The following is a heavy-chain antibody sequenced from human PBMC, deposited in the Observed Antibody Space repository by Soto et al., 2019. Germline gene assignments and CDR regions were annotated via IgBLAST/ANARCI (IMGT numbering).Heavy chain of an antibody. D-gene: IGHD6-19*01. CDR3: AKAGYSSGWYAFDY. CDR2: ISWNSGSI. CDR1: GFTFDDYA. V-gene: IGHV3-9*01. J-gene: IGHJ4*02. Sequence: EVQLVESGGGLVQPGRSLRLSCAASGFTFDDYAMLWVRQAPGKGLEWVSGISWNSGSIGYADSVKGRFTISRDNAKNSLYLQMNSLRAEDTALYYCAKAGYSSGWYAFDYWGQGTLVTVSS.